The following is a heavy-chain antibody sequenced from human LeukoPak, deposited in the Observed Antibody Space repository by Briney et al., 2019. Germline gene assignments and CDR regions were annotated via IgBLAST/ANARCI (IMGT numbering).Heavy chain of an antibody. J-gene: IGHJ6*03. CDR2: IIPIFGTA. D-gene: IGHD5-12*01. V-gene: IGHV1-69*01. CDR1: GGTFSSYG. Sequence: SVKVSCKASGGTFSSYGISWVRQAPGQGLEWMGGIIPIFGTANYAQKFQGRVTITADESTSTAYMELSSLRSEDTAVYYCARSIVATIFPYYYYMDVWGKGTTVTVSS. CDR3: ARSIVATIFPYYYYMDV.